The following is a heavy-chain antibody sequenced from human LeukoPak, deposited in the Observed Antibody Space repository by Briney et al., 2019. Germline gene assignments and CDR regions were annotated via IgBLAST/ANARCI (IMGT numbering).Heavy chain of an antibody. CDR2: INSDGSST. CDR1: GFTFSSYW. Sequence: GGSLRLSCAASGFTFSSYWMHWVRQAPGKGLVWVSRINSDGSSTSYADSVKGRFTISRDNAKNTLYLQMNSLRAEDTAVYYCARDCGGDCFPYYYYGVDVWGQGTTVTVSS. J-gene: IGHJ6*02. V-gene: IGHV3-74*01. CDR3: ARDCGGDCFPYYYYGVDV. D-gene: IGHD2-21*02.